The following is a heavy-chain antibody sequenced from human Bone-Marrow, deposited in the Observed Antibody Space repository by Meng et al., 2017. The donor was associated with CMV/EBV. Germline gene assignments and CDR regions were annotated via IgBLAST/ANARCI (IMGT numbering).Heavy chain of an antibody. J-gene: IGHJ4*02. CDR1: GFTFSSYS. V-gene: IGHV3-21*01. CDR3: AREWGAYCGGDCYMGAGY. D-gene: IGHD2-21*01. CDR2: ISSSSSYI. Sequence: GESLKISCAASGFTFSSYSMNWVRQAPGKGLEWVSSISSSSSYIYYADSVKGRFTISRDNAKNSLYLQMNSLRAEDTAVYYCAREWGAYCGGDCYMGAGYWGQGTLVTVSS.